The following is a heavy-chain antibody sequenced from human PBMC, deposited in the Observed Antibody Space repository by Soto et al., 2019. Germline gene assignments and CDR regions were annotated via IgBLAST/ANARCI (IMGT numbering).Heavy chain of an antibody. V-gene: IGHV1-24*01. D-gene: IGHD2-2*01. CDR1: GYTLTELS. CDR3: ATASGIVVVPAQNSYYFDY. Sequence: ASVKVSCKVSGYTLTELSMHWVRQAPGKGLEWMGGFDPEDGETIYAQKFQGRVTMTEDTSTDTAYMELSSLRSEDTAVYYCATASGIVVVPAQNSYYFDYWGQGTLVTVS. CDR2: FDPEDGET. J-gene: IGHJ4*02.